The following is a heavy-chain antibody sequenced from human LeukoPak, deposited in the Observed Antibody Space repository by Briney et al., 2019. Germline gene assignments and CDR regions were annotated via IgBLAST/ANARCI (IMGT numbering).Heavy chain of an antibody. CDR2: ISSTGGEI. Sequence: GGSLRLSCAVSGFTFSSYVMSWVRQVPGRRPDWVSTISSTGGEIFYADSVKGRFTISRDNSNNMVYLQMDSLRTDDTALYYCVRRDIYTTSSWGAFDIWGQGTLVTVSS. CDR1: GFTFSSYV. CDR3: VRRDIYTTSSWGAFDI. D-gene: IGHD6-6*01. V-gene: IGHV3-23*01. J-gene: IGHJ3*02.